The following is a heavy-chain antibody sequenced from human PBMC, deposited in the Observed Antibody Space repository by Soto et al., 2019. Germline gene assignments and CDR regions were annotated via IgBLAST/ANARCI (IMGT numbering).Heavy chain of an antibody. CDR1: GGTFSSYA. CDR3: ARVTSSGVYYYYGMDV. V-gene: IGHV1-69*01. D-gene: IGHD6-19*01. Sequence: QVQLVQSGAEVKKPGSSVKVSCKASGGTFSSYAISWVRQAPGQGLEWMGGLIPIFGTANYAQKFQGRVTISADDSTSTAYMELSSLRSEDKAVYYCARVTSSGVYYYYGMDVWGQGTTVTVSS. J-gene: IGHJ6*02. CDR2: LIPIFGTA.